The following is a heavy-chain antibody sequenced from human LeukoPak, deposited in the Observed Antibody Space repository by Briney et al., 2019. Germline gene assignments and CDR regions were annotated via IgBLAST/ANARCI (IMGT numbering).Heavy chain of an antibody. CDR3: AREEWELLVLDY. CDR2: ISSISSHI. Sequence: GGSLRLSCAVSGFTFSSYSMNWVRQAPGKGLEWVSSISSISSHIYYADSVKGRLTTSRDNAKNTLYLQMNSLRAEDTAVYYCAREEWELLVLDYWGQGTLVAVSS. V-gene: IGHV3-21*01. CDR1: GFTFSSYS. D-gene: IGHD1-26*01. J-gene: IGHJ4*02.